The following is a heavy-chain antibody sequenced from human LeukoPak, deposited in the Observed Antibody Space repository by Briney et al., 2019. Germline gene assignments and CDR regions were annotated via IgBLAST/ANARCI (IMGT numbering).Heavy chain of an antibody. CDR3: AKDFYYDSSGYSALIDY. CDR1: GFTFSNYA. V-gene: IGHV3-23*01. CDR2: ISASGDRT. J-gene: IGHJ4*02. Sequence: GGSLRLSCAASGFTFSNYAMTGVRQAPGKGLEWVSSISASGDRTYYTESVKGRFTVSRDNSKNTLYLQMNSLRAEDTAVYYCAKDFYYDSSGYSALIDYWGQGTLVTVSS. D-gene: IGHD3-22*01.